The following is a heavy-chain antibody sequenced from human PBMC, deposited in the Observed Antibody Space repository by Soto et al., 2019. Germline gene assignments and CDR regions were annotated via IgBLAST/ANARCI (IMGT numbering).Heavy chain of an antibody. Sequence: SETLSLTCAVSCYSISSGYYWGWIRQPPGKGLEWIGSIYHSGSTYYNPSLKSRVTISVDTSKNQFSLKLSSVTAADTAVYYCARDRGRGYSGYEAYYFDYWGQGTLVTVSS. CDR1: CYSISSGYY. V-gene: IGHV4-38-2*02. CDR2: IYHSGST. D-gene: IGHD5-12*01. J-gene: IGHJ4*02. CDR3: ARDRGRGYSGYEAYYFDY.